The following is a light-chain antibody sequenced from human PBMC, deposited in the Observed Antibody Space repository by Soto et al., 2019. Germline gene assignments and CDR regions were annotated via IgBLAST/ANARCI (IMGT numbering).Light chain of an antibody. CDR2: EGI. CDR3: CSFAGSVL. J-gene: IGLJ2*01. CDR1: SSDVGTYNI. V-gene: IGLV2-23*01. Sequence: QSALTQPASVSGSPGQSITISCTGSGASSDVGTYNIVSWYQQHPGRVPKLIIYEGIKRPSGISGRFSGSKSGNTASLTISGLQAEDEADYYCCSFAGSVLFGGGTKVTVL.